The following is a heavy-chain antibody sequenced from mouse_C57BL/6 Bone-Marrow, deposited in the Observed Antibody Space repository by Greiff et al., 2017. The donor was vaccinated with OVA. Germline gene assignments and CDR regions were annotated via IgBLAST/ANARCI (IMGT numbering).Heavy chain of an antibody. CDR3: ARERSYYYGSSSWFAY. V-gene: IGHV1-64*01. D-gene: IGHD1-1*01. J-gene: IGHJ3*01. CDR2: IHPNSGST. CDR1: GYTFTSYW. Sequence: QVQLQQPGAELVKPGASVKLSCKASGYTFTSYWMHWVKQRPGQGLEWIGMIHPNSGSTTYNEKFKSKATLTVDKSSSTAYMHICSLTSEDSAVYYCARERSYYYGSSSWFAYWGQGTLVTVSA.